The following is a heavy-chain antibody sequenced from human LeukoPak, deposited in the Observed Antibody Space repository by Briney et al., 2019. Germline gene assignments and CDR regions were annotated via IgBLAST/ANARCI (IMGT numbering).Heavy chain of an antibody. CDR3: ARHPYSGSYHFDY. CDR1: GYTFTDYY. V-gene: IGHV1-2*02. Sequence: ASVKVSCKTSGYTFTDYYMHWVRQAPGQGLEWMGWINPSSGGTNYAQKFQGRVTMTRDTSISAAYMELSRLTCDDTAVFYCARHPYSGSYHFDYWGQGTLVTVSS. D-gene: IGHD1-26*01. CDR2: INPSSGGT. J-gene: IGHJ4*02.